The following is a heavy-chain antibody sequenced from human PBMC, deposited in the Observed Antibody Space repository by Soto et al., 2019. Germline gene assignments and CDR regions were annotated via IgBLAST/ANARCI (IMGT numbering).Heavy chain of an antibody. D-gene: IGHD1-1*01. CDR3: ARILSSLATIDS. J-gene: IGHJ4*02. V-gene: IGHV4-39*01. Sequence: QVQLQESGPGLVKPSQTLSLTCTVSGDSISTSTYYWGWVRQPPGKGLEWIGSVSYRGFTYSNPSLKSRVTMSVDSSKSQFSLKLSSVTAADTAVYYCARILSSLATIDSWGQGTLVTVSS. CDR1: GDSISTSTYY. CDR2: VSYRGFT.